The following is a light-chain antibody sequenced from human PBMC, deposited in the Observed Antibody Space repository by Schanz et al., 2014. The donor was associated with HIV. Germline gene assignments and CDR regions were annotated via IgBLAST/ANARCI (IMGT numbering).Light chain of an antibody. CDR3: QTYDSSLSGSV. CDR2: DVN. V-gene: IGLV2-14*01. J-gene: IGLJ3*02. CDR1: SSDIGAYNY. Sequence: QSALTQPASVSGSPGQSITISCTGTSSDIGAYNYVSWYQQYPGKAPKLMIYDVNNRPSGVSNRFSGSKSGNTASLTISGLQSDDEADYYCQTYDSSLSGSVFGGGTKLTVL.